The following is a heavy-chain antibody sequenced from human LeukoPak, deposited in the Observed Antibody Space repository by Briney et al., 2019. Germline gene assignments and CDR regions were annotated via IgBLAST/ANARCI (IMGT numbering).Heavy chain of an antibody. V-gene: IGHV3-23*01. Sequence: GGTLRLSCAASGFTFSSYGMSWVRQAPGRGLEWVSAISGSGGNTYYGDSVKGRFTISRDNSKNTLYLQMNSLRAEDTAVYYCAKDPVAYGGGDCYYWFDPWGQGTLVTVSS. CDR3: AKDPVAYGGGDCYYWFDP. D-gene: IGHD2-21*02. CDR2: ISGSGGNT. J-gene: IGHJ5*02. CDR1: GFTFSSYG.